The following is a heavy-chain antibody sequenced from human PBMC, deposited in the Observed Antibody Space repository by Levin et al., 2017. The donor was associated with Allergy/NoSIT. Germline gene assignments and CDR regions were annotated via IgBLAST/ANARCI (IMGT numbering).Heavy chain of an antibody. CDR1: GGSITSSSYY. CDR3: ASSYSGSLAVDY. CDR2: VYYSGST. D-gene: IGHD6-13*01. J-gene: IGHJ4*02. V-gene: IGHV4-39*01. Sequence: SETLSLTCSVSGGSITSSSYYWGWIRQPPGKGLEWIGSVYYSGSTYYNPSLKSRVTISVDTSKNQFSLKLSPVTAADTAVYYCASSYSGSLAVDYWGQGTLVTVST.